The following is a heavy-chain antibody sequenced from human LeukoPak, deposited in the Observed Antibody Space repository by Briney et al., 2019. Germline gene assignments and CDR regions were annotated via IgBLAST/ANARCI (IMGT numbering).Heavy chain of an antibody. CDR1: GGTFSSYA. CDR2: ISAYNGNT. D-gene: IGHD3-10*01. J-gene: IGHJ4*02. Sequence: ASVKVSCKASGGTFSSYAISWVRQAPGQGLEWMGWISAYNGNTNYAQELQGRVTMTTDTSTSTAYMELRSLRSDDTAVYYCARDSTYYYGSGSYYGGVYWGQGTLVTVSS. CDR3: ARDSTYYYGSGSYYGGVY. V-gene: IGHV1-18*01.